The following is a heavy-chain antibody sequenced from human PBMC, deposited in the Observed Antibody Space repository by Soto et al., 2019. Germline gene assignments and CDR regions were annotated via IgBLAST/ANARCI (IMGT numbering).Heavy chain of an antibody. CDR2: IYWDDDK. V-gene: IGHV2-5*02. D-gene: IGHD5-18*01. CDR3: AHSVDTAMVTK. CDR1: GFSLSTSGVG. Sequence: QITLKESGPTLVKPTQTLTLTCTFSGFSLSTSGVGVGWIRQPPGKALAWLALIYWDDDKRSSPSLKSRLTLTKDTSKNQGVLTMTNMDPVDTATYYCAHSVDTAMVTKWGQGTLVTVSS. J-gene: IGHJ4*02.